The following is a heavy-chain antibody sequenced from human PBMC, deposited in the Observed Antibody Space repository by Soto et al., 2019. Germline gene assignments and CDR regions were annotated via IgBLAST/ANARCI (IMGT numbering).Heavy chain of an antibody. CDR1: GGSISTYY. CDR2: IYNSGST. V-gene: IGHV4-59*01. CDR3: ARARITMVREVIKYNMDV. Sequence: SETLSLTCTVSGGSISTYYWSWIRRPPGKGLEWIGYIYNSGSTHSNPSLQSRVTISVGTPKNQFSLKLSSVTAADTAIYYCARARITMVREVIKYNMDVWGQGTTVTVSS. J-gene: IGHJ6*02. D-gene: IGHD3-10*01.